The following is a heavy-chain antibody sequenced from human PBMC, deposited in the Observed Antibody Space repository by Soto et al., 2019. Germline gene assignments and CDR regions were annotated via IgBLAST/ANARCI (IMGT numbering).Heavy chain of an antibody. CDR3: ATAVGGTAFDS. CDR1: GFTFGAYG. V-gene: IGHV3-48*02. J-gene: IGHJ4*02. Sequence: PGGALRLSCAASGFTFGAYGMNWVRQAPGKGLECISYISNSGSIIRYADSVKGRFTISRDNAKNSQSLQMNSLRDEDTAVYYCATAVGGTAFDSWGQGTLVTVSS. D-gene: IGHD1-1*01. CDR2: ISNSGSII.